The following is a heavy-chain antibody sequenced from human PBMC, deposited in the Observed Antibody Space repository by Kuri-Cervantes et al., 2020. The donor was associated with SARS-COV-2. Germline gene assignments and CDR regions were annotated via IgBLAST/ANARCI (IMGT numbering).Heavy chain of an antibody. CDR1: GFTFSSYS. CDR3: ARYTLYCSSTSCYRAHYMDV. J-gene: IGHJ6*03. V-gene: IGHV3-48*01. D-gene: IGHD2-2*01. CDR2: ISSSSSTI. Sequence: GGSLRLSCAASGFTFSSYSMNWVRQAPGKGLEWVSYISSSSSTIYYADSVKGRFTISRDNAKNSLYLQMNSLRAEDTALYYCARYTLYCSSTSCYRAHYMDVWGKGTTVTVSS.